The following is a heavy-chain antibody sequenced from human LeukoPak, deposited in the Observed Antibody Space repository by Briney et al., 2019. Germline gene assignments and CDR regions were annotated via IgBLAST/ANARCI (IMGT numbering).Heavy chain of an antibody. V-gene: IGHV3-66*01. CDR1: GFTVSSNY. Sequence: PGRSLRLSCAASGFTVSSNYMSWVRQAPGNGLGWVSVIFVGGNTYYADSVKGRFTISRDNSKNTVYLQMNSLRVDDTALYYCAREKGSSLHDAHDIGGQGTMVTVSS. D-gene: IGHD6-13*01. J-gene: IGHJ3*02. CDR2: IFVGGNT. CDR3: AREKGSSLHDAHDI.